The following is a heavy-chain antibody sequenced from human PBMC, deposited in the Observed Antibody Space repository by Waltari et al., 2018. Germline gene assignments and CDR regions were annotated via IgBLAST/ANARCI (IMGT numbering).Heavy chain of an antibody. J-gene: IGHJ4*02. Sequence: QVQLVESGGGVVQPGRSLRLSCAASGFTFSSYAMHWVRQAPGKGLEWVAVISYDGSNKYYADSVKGRFTISRDNSKNTLYLQMNSLRAEDTAVYYCARVRGGGSWSYSYFDYWGQGTLVTVSS. CDR2: ISYDGSNK. D-gene: IGHD2-15*01. CDR1: GFTFSSYA. CDR3: ARVRGGGSWSYSYFDY. V-gene: IGHV3-30-3*01.